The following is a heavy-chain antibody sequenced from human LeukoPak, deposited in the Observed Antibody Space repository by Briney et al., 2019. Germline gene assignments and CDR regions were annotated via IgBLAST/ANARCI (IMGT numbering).Heavy chain of an antibody. V-gene: IGHV4-61*02. CDR1: GVSISSGSYY. J-gene: IGHJ3*02. CDR3: ARGIVGATTRMGHAFDI. CDR2: IYTSGST. Sequence: SQTLSLTCTVSGVSISSGSYYWSWIRQPAGKGLEWIGRIYTSGSTNYNPSLKSRVTISVDTSKNQFSLKLSSVTAADTAVYYCARGIVGATTRMGHAFDIWGQGTMVTVSS. D-gene: IGHD1-26*01.